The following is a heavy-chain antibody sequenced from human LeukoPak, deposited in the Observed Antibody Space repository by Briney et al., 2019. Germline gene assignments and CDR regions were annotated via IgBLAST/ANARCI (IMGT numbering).Heavy chain of an antibody. CDR2: IYYSGST. CDR1: GGSISSTNW. D-gene: IGHD3-9*01. V-gene: IGHV4-4*02. CDR3: ARWTSIEHFDWSHKTVNWFDP. Sequence: SETLSLTCAVSGGSISSTNWWSWVRQPPGKGLEWIGCIYYSGSTNYNPSFKSRVTISVDTSKNQFSLKLSSVTAADTAVYYCARWTSIEHFDWSHKTVNWFDPWGQGTLVTVSS. J-gene: IGHJ5*02.